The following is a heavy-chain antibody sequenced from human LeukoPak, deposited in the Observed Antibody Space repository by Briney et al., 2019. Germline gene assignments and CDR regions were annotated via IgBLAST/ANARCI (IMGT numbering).Heavy chain of an antibody. CDR3: AARSGELPYYFDY. CDR2: IATYNGKT. V-gene: IGHV1-18*01. J-gene: IGHJ4*02. CDR1: GYTFTRYG. D-gene: IGHD1-26*01. Sequence: ASVKVSCKASGYTFTRYGISWMRQAPGQGLEWMGWIATYNGKTSYGQRFQGRVTMTTDTSTSTAYMELRSLRSDDTAVYYCAARSGELPYYFDYWSQGTLVTVSS.